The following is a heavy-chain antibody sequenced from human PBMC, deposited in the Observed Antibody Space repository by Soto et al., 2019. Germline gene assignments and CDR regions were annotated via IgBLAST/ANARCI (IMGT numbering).Heavy chain of an antibody. J-gene: IGHJ4*02. CDR3: APVQFAARVVFAC. D-gene: IGHD1-1*01. V-gene: IGHV4-38-2*01. CDR1: GYSISLGYY. Sequence: SETLSFTCAVSGYSISLGYYWGWLRQPPGKWLEWIGSFYHSGNTYYNPSLKSRVSISLDTSRNHFSLELTSVTAADTAVYYCAPVQFAARVVFACWGPRAPATTSS. CDR2: FYHSGNT.